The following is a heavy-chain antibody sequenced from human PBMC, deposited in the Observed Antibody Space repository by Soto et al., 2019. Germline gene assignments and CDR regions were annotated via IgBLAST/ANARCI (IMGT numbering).Heavy chain of an antibody. J-gene: IGHJ3*02. CDR3: ARHEGIVVVPAAMIRAFDI. D-gene: IGHD2-2*01. CDR1: GGSISSYY. V-gene: IGHV4-59*08. Sequence: SETLSLTCTVSGGSISSYYWSWIRQPPGKGLEWIGYIYYSGSTNYNPSLKSRVTISVDTSKNQFSLKLSSVTAADTAVYYCARHEGIVVVPAAMIRAFDIWGQGTMVTVSS. CDR2: IYYSGST.